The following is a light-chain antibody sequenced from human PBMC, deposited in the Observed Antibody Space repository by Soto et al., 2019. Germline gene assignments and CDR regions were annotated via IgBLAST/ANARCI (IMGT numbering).Light chain of an antibody. Sequence: DIQMTQSPSTLSASVGDRVTITCRASQSISSWLAWYQQKPGKAPKLLIYDASSLESGVPSRFSGNGSGTEFTLTISSPQPDDFATYYCQQYNSYSQTFGQGTKLEIK. J-gene: IGKJ2*01. V-gene: IGKV1-5*01. CDR1: QSISSW. CDR2: DAS. CDR3: QQYNSYSQT.